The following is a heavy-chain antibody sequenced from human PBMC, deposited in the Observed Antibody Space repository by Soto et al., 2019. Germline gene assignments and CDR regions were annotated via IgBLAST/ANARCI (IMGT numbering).Heavy chain of an antibody. D-gene: IGHD1-7*01. CDR2: TYYRSKWYN. CDR1: GDSVSSNSAA. J-gene: IGHJ6*02. V-gene: IGHV6-1*01. CDR3: AREGLTGTTRGYYYYYGMDV. Sequence: SQTLSLTCAISGDSVSSNSAAWNWIGQSPSRGLEWLGRTYYRSKWYNDYAVSVKSRITINPDTSKNQFSLQLNSVTPEDTAVYYCAREGLTGTTRGYYYYYGMDVWGQGTTFTVSS.